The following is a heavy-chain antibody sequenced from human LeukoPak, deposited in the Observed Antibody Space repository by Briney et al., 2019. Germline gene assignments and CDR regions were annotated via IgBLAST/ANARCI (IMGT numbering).Heavy chain of an antibody. Sequence: PGGSLRLSCAASGFTFSNYAMSWVRQAPGKGLEWVSGISGSGGSTDYADSVKGRFIISRDNSKNTLYLQMNSLRGEDTAVYYFAKDRGFGELFRRSWDYWGQGTLVTVSS. CDR2: ISGSGGST. CDR3: AKDRGFGELFRRSWDY. J-gene: IGHJ4*02. CDR1: GFTFSNYA. D-gene: IGHD3-10*01. V-gene: IGHV3-23*01.